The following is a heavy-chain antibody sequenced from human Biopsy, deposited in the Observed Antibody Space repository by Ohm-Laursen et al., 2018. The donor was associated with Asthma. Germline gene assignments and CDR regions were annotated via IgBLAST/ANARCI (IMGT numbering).Heavy chain of an antibody. CDR1: GVSIRSYY. J-gene: IGHJ4*02. CDR2: IHYSGST. CDR3: AGFCSGGNCPDH. Sequence: GTLSLTCTVSGVSIRSYYWTWIRQPPGKGLECIGNIHYSGSTYSNPSLKSRATISVDKSKKQISLRLSSVIAADTAVYYCAGFCSGGNCPDHWGQGTLVTVSS. D-gene: IGHD2-15*01. V-gene: IGHV4-59*01.